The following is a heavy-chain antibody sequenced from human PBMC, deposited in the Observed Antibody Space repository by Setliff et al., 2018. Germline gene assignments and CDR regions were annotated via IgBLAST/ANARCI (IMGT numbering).Heavy chain of an antibody. CDR1: GDSMSNNH. V-gene: IGHV4-4*08. CDR2: IYTSGSSGST. CDR3: ARGLNSVSWTFAY. J-gene: IGHJ4*02. D-gene: IGHD2-15*01. Sequence: PSETLSLTCTVSGDSMSNNHWTWIRQPPGKGLEWIGYIYTSGSSGSTSYNSSLKSRVTISVDMSKNQFSLKVNSVTAADTAIYYCARGLNSVSWTFAYWGQGSLVTVSS.